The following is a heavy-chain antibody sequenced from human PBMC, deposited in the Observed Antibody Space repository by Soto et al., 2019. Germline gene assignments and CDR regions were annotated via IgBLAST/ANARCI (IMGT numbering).Heavy chain of an antibody. J-gene: IGHJ4*02. CDR1: GFTFKIYD. Sequence: QSGGSLRLSCEASGFTFKIYDMNWVRQAPGKGLEWVSYISSTGSPMYYAESVKGRFTISRDNAKNSLFLQMNSLRGEDTAIYFCARATRRSTLVRGVTTALDYWGQGALVNV. D-gene: IGHD3-10*01. CDR3: ARATRRSTLVRGVTTALDY. V-gene: IGHV3-48*03. CDR2: ISSTGSPM.